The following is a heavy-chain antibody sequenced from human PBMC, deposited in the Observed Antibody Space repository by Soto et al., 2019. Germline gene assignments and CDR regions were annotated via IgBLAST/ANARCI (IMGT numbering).Heavy chain of an antibody. J-gene: IGHJ6*02. D-gene: IGHD6-13*01. CDR3: ASLIAAAGPPHSPRYYYGMDV. Sequence: QVHLVQSGAEVKKPGSSVKVSCKASGGTFSSYAISWVRQAPGQGLEWMGGIIPIFGTADYAQKFQGRVTMTADESTSTAYMELSSLRSEDTAVYYCASLIAAAGPPHSPRYYYGMDVWGQGTTVTVSS. CDR2: IIPIFGTA. V-gene: IGHV1-69*12. CDR1: GGTFSSYA.